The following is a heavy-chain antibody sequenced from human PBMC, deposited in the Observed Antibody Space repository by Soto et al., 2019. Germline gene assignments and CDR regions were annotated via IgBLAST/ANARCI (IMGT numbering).Heavy chain of an antibody. CDR3: ASARIAVAGDYYYYGMDV. CDR2: IYSGGSN. Sequence: GGSLRLSCAASGFTVSSNYMSWVRQAPGKGLEWVSVIYSGGSNNYADSVMGRFTTSRENTTNKSYFQMNSLRAEDTAVYYCASARIAVAGDYYYYGMDVWGQGTTVTVSS. CDR1: GFTVSSNY. D-gene: IGHD6-19*01. V-gene: IGHV3-53*01. J-gene: IGHJ6*02.